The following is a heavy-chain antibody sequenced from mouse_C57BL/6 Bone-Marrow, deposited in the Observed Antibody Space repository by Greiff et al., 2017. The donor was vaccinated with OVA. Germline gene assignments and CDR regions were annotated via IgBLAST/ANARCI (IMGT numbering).Heavy chain of an antibody. Sequence: QVHVKQPGAELVKPGASVKMSCKASGYTFTSYWITWVKQRPGQGLEWIGDIYPGSGSTNYNEKFKSKATLTVDTSSSTAYMQLSSLTSEDSAVYYCARYNDWNYAMDYWGQGTSVTVSS. V-gene: IGHV1-55*01. CDR3: ARYNDWNYAMDY. D-gene: IGHD2-4*01. CDR1: GYTFTSYW. J-gene: IGHJ4*01. CDR2: IYPGSGST.